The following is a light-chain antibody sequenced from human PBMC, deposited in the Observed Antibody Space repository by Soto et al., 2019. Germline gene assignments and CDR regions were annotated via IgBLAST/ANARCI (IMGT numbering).Light chain of an antibody. CDR3: ETWDFNTRV. J-gene: IGLJ3*02. Sequence: QSVLTQSSSASASLGSSVKLTCTLSSGHSSYIIAWHQQQPGKAPRYLMKLEGSGSYNTGSGVPDRFSGSSSGADRYLTISNLQFEDEADYYCETWDFNTRVFGGGTELTVL. CDR1: SGHSSYI. V-gene: IGLV4-60*02. CDR2: LEGSGSY.